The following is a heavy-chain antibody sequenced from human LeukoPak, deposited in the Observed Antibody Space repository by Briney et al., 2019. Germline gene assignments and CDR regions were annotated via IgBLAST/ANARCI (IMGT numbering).Heavy chain of an antibody. J-gene: IGHJ3*02. Sequence: SETLSLTCAVSGGSISSGGSSWSWIRQPPGRGLEWIGYIYHSGSTYYNPSLKSRVTISVDRPKNQFSLKLSSVTAADTAVYYCARSSRRDDASDIWGQGTMVTVSS. CDR2: IYHSGST. CDR3: ARSSRRDDASDI. CDR1: GGSISSGGSS. V-gene: IGHV4-30-2*01.